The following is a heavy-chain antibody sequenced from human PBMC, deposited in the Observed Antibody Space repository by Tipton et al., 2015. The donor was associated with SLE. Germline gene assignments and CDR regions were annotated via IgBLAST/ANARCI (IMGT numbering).Heavy chain of an antibody. CDR2: IYYNGST. J-gene: IGHJ4*02. Sequence: TLSLTCTVSGGSISSSSYYWGWIRQPPGKGLEWIGSIYYNGSTYYNPSLKSRVTISVDTSKNQFYLKLSSVTAADTAVYYCARDSLGYYDSSSHYFDYWGQGTLVTVSS. CDR3: ARDSLGYYDSSSHYFDY. CDR1: GGSISSSSYY. D-gene: IGHD3-22*01. V-gene: IGHV4-39*07.